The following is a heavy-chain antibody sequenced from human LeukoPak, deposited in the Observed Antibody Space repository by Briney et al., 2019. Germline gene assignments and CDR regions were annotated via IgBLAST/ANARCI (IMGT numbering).Heavy chain of an antibody. CDR1: GGSINSYY. CDR2: IYTSGSS. D-gene: IGHD6-13*01. Sequence: SETPSLTCTVSGGSINSYYWSWIRQPAGKGLEWIGRIYTSGSSNYNPSLRSRVTMSVDTSKNQFSLKLSFVTAADTAVYYCARDEGAAAAAFDPWGQGTLVTVSS. CDR3: ARDEGAAAAAFDP. J-gene: IGHJ5*02. V-gene: IGHV4-4*07.